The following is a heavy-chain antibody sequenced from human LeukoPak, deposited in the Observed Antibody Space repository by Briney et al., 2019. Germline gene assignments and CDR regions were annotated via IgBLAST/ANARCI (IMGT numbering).Heavy chain of an antibody. V-gene: IGHV3-33*01. CDR2: IWYDGSNK. D-gene: IGHD1-14*01. Sequence: GGSLRLSCAASGFTFSSYGMHWVRQAPGKGLEWVAVIWYDGSNKYYADSVKGRFTISRDNSKNTLYLQMNSLRAEDTAMYYCATDPAGIGSESYWGQGTQVTVSS. CDR3: ATDPAGIGSESY. CDR1: GFTFSSYG. J-gene: IGHJ4*02.